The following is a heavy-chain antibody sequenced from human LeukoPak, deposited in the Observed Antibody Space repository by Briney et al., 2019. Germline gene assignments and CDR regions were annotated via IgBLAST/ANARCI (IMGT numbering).Heavy chain of an antibody. Sequence: GGSLRLSCAASGFTFSSYPMNWVRQAPGKGLEWVSSISTSNTYIYYADSVKGRFTISRDNTKNSLYLQMNSLRAEDTAVYYCARDDSSWYGASIPFYHDAFDIWGQGTMVTVSS. CDR3: ARDDSSWYGASIPFYHDAFDI. CDR1: GFTFSSYP. J-gene: IGHJ3*02. D-gene: IGHD6-13*01. CDR2: ISTSNTYI. V-gene: IGHV3-21*01.